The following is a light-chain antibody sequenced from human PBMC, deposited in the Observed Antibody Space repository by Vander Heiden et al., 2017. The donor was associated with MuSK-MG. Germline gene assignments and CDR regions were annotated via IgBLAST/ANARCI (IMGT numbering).Light chain of an antibody. Sequence: QSVLTPPPSVSRTPAQRVTISCSGSSSHLGTNTVPWYQPRPGTAPKLLMYIIKQRAAGRPDRVSGAKSDASAAVAINGPQAEDGEDYCWETSEMSRNRRVFGGGTKLTVL. V-gene: IGLV1-44*01. CDR2: IIK. CDR1: SSHLGTNT. J-gene: IGLJ3*02. CDR3: ETSEMSRNRRV.